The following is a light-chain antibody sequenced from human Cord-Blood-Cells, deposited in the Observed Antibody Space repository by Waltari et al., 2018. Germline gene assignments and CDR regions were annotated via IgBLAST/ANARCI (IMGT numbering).Light chain of an antibody. Sequence: EIVMTQSPATLSVSPGERANLSCRASQSVSSNLAWYQQKPGQAPRLLIYGASTRATGIPARFSGSGSGTEFTLTISSLQSEDFAVYYCQQYNNWPQLTFGGGTKVEIK. CDR1: QSVSSN. CDR2: GAS. CDR3: QQYNNWPQLT. J-gene: IGKJ4*01. V-gene: IGKV3-15*01.